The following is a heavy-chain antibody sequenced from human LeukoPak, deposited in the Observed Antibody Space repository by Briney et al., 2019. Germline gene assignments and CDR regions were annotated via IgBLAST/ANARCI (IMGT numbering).Heavy chain of an antibody. V-gene: IGHV3-53*01. D-gene: IGHD6-6*01. CDR2: IYSGGST. CDR1: GFTVSSNY. CDR3: ATLEYSSSSSAFDI. Sequence: PGGSLRLSCAASGFTVSSNYMSWVRQAPGKGLEWVSVIYSGGSTYYADSVKGRFTISRDNSKNTLYLQMNSLRAEDTAVYYCATLEYSSSSSAFDIWGQGTMVTVSS. J-gene: IGHJ3*02.